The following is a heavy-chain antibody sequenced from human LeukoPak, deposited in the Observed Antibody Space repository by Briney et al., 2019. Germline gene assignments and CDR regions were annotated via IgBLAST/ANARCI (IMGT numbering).Heavy chain of an antibody. CDR2: ISAYNGNT. Sequence: ASVKVSCKASGYTFTSYGISWVRQAPGQGLEWMGWISAYNGNTNYAQKLQGRVTMTTDTSTSTAYMELRSLRSDDTAVYYCARAPRYCSGGSCYGEFDYWGLGTLVTVSS. V-gene: IGHV1-18*01. CDR1: GYTFTSYG. J-gene: IGHJ4*02. D-gene: IGHD2-15*01. CDR3: ARAPRYCSGGSCYGEFDY.